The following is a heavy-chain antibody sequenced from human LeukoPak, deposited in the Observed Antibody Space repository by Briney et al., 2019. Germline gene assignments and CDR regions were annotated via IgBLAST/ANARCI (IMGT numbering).Heavy chain of an antibody. CDR3: TTRACHAGGCSSSFYYYYGLHF. J-gene: IGHJ6*02. D-gene: IGHD3-16*01. CDR1: GNSISNYA. Sequence: SVKVSCKASGNSISNYAVSWVRQAPGQGFEWMGGIIPIFGTADYAQKSQGRVTITADQSTSTTYMALSSLKSEDTVTYYCTTRACHAGGCSSSFYYYYGLHFWGQGTTVSVSS. V-gene: IGHV1-69*13. CDR2: IIPIFGTA.